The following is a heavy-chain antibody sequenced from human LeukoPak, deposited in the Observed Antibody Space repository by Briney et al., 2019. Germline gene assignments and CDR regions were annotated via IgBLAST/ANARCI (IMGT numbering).Heavy chain of an antibody. CDR3: ARLDVDYYGSGSYSIDY. D-gene: IGHD3-10*01. CDR2: ISSSGSTI. CDR1: GFTFSSYE. Sequence: GGSLRLSCAASGFTFSSYEMNWVRQAPGKGLEWVSYISSSGSTIYYADSVKGRFTISRDNAKNSLYLQMNSLRAEDTAVYYCARLDVDYYGSGSYSIDYWGQGTLVTVSS. V-gene: IGHV3-48*03. J-gene: IGHJ4*02.